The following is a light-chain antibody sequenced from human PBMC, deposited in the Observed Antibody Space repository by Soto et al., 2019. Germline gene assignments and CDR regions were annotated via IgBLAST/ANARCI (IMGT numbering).Light chain of an antibody. V-gene: IGLV1-47*01. CDR1: SSNIGSNY. Sequence: QSVLTQPPSASGTPGQRVTISCSGSSSNIGSNYVYCYQQLPATAPPLLIYRNNQRPSGVPDRFSGSKSGTSASLAISGLRSEDEADYYCAAWDDSMSGRVFGGGTKLTVL. J-gene: IGLJ2*01. CDR3: AAWDDSMSGRV. CDR2: RNN.